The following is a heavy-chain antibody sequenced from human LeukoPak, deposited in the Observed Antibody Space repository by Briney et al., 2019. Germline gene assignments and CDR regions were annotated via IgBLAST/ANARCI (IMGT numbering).Heavy chain of an antibody. CDR3: ARDCSSTSCYDY. Sequence: PGRSLRLSCAASGFTFSSYGMHWVRQAPGKGLEWVSVIYSGGSTYYADSVKGRFTISRDNSKNTLYLQMNSLRAEDTAVYYCARDCSSTSCYDYWGQGTLVTVSS. V-gene: IGHV3-53*01. CDR1: GFTFSSYG. D-gene: IGHD2-2*01. J-gene: IGHJ4*02. CDR2: IYSGGST.